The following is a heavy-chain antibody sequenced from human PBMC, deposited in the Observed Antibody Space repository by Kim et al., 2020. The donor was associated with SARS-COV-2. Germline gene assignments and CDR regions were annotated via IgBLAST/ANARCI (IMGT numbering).Heavy chain of an antibody. CDR3: GRVGVGATSDGY. J-gene: IGHJ4*02. Sequence: YYADSVKGRFTISRDNAKNSLYLQMNNLRDEDTAVYCCGRVGVGATSDGYWGQGTLVTVSS. V-gene: IGHV3-48*02. D-gene: IGHD1-26*01.